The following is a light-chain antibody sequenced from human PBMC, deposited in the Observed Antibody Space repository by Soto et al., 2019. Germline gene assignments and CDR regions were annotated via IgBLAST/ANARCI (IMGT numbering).Light chain of an antibody. CDR2: DAS. CDR3: QQYNSYSRT. Sequence: IQMTQSPSTLSASIGDRVTITCRASENINSYLAWYQRRPGKAPKLLISDASSLESGVPSRFSGSGSGTEFTLTIRSLQPDDFATYFCQQYNSYSRTFGQGTKVDIK. CDR1: ENINSY. V-gene: IGKV1-5*01. J-gene: IGKJ1*01.